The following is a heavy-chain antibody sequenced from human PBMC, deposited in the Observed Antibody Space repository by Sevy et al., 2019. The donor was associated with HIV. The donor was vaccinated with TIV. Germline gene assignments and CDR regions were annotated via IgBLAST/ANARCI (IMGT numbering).Heavy chain of an antibody. CDR2: ISGSSNYI. Sequence: GGSLRLSCAASGFTFSSYSVNWVRQAPGKGLEWVSAISGSSNYIYYAESVKGRFIISRDNVKNTLYLQMNSLRADDTAVYYCARGPPDGSYDYFDYWGQGTLVTVSS. J-gene: IGHJ4*02. CDR1: GFTFSSYS. D-gene: IGHD1-26*01. CDR3: ARGPPDGSYDYFDY. V-gene: IGHV3-21*06.